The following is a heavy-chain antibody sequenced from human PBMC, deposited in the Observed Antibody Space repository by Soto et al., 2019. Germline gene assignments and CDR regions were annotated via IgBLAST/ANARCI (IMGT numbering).Heavy chain of an antibody. CDR1: GFMFNNYA. D-gene: IGHD3-22*01. CDR2: VSVSGGTT. CDR3: AKGLYYYDSSGYRLFDY. V-gene: IGHV3-23*01. Sequence: PGGSLRLSCAASGFMFNNYAMSWFRQAPWKWLEWVSTVSVSGGTTYYADSLKGRFTISRDNSKKTVYLQMNRLRADDTAIYYCAKGLYYYDSSGYRLFDYWGQGTLVTVSS. J-gene: IGHJ4*02.